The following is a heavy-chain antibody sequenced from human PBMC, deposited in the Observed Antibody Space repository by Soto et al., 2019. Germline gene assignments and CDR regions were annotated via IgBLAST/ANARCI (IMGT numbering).Heavy chain of an antibody. J-gene: IGHJ6*02. CDR3: ARDRTRLEPKSAARPPKGYYYYGMDV. CDR2: ISYDGSNK. V-gene: IGHV3-30-3*01. D-gene: IGHD6-6*01. Sequence: GGSLRLSCAASGFTFSSYAMHWVRQAPGKGLEWVAVISYDGSNKYYADSVKGRFTISRDNSKNTLYLQMNSLRAEDTAGYYCARDRTRLEPKSAARPPKGYYYYGMDVWGQGTTVTVSS. CDR1: GFTFSSYA.